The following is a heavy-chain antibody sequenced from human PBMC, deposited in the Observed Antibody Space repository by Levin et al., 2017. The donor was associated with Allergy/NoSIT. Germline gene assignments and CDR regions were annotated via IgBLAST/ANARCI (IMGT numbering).Heavy chain of an antibody. CDR1: GFTFSSYA. V-gene: IGHV3-23*01. Sequence: GGSLRLSCAASGFTFSSYAMSWVRQAPGKGLEWVSAISGSGGSTYYADSVKGRFTISRDNSKNTLYLQMNSLRAEDTAVYYCAKEGYSSSWYVGYYFDYWGQGTLVTVSS. CDR3: AKEGYSSSWYVGYYFDY. CDR2: ISGSGGST. D-gene: IGHD6-13*01. J-gene: IGHJ4*02.